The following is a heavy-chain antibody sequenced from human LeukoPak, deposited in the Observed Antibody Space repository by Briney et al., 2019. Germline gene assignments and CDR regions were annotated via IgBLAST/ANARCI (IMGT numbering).Heavy chain of an antibody. CDR1: GFIFSSYW. CDR3: AGRALRYCSSTSCPAQYYGVDV. J-gene: IGHJ6*04. D-gene: IGHD2-2*01. CDR2: IKEDGSEK. V-gene: IGHV3-7*03. Sequence: GGSLRLSCAASGFIFSSYWMSWVRQAPGKGLEWVGNIKEDGSEKYYVDSVKGRFTISRDNAKNSLYLQTNSLRAEDTAVYYCAGRALRYCSSTSCPAQYYGVDVWGKGTTVTVSS.